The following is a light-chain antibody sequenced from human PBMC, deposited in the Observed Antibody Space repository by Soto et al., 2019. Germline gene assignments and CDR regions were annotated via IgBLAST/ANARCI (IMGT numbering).Light chain of an antibody. CDR2: DAS. J-gene: IGKJ1*01. V-gene: IGKV1-5*01. CDR3: QQYNSYSPWT. CDR1: QSISSW. Sequence: DIQMTQSPSTLSASVGDRVTITCRASQSISSWLAWYQQKPGKAPKLLIYDASSLESGVPSRFSGSGSGTEFTLTISSRQPDDFANYYCQQYNSYSPWTFGQGTKVEIK.